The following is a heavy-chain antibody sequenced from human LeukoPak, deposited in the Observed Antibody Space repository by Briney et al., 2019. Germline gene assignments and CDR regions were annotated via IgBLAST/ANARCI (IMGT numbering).Heavy chain of an antibody. CDR2: ISGSGGST. Sequence: GGSLRLSCAASGFTFSSYAMSWVRQAPGKGLEWVSAISGSGGSTYYADSVKGRFTISRDNSKNTLYLQMNSLRAEDTAVYYCAGGAGYSGYDVLGNFDYWGQGTLVTVSS. D-gene: IGHD5-12*01. J-gene: IGHJ4*02. CDR1: GFTFSSYA. CDR3: AGGAGYSGYDVLGNFDY. V-gene: IGHV3-23*01.